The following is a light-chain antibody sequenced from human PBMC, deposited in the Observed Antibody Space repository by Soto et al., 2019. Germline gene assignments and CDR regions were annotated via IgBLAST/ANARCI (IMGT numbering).Light chain of an antibody. CDR1: QSISSW. CDR3: QQYNIYSRT. J-gene: IGKJ1*01. Sequence: DLQMTQSPSTLSASVGDRLTSTCRAIQSISSWLAWYQQKPGKAPKLLIYKASSLESGVPSRFSGSVSGTEFTLTISSLHPDDFATYYCQQYNIYSRTFGQGTKVEIK. CDR2: KAS. V-gene: IGKV1-5*03.